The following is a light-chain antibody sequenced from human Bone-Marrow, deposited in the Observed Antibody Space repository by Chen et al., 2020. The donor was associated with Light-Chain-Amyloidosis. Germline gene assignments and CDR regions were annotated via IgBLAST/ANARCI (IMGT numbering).Light chain of an antibody. Sequence: SALTQPASVSGSPGQSLTLSCTGTTSDVGTYNLVSWYQQHPGKAPKLIIFEDTQRPSGVSTRFSASKSVNTASLRIFRLQAEDEADYYCCSYAGSNTYVFGGGTKLTVL. CDR3: CSYAGSNTYV. CDR2: EDT. V-gene: IGLV2-23*01. CDR1: TSDVGTYNL. J-gene: IGLJ2*01.